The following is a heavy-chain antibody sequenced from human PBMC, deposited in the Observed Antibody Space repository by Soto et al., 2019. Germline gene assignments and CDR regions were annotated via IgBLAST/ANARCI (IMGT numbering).Heavy chain of an antibody. CDR1: GFTSSSFV. D-gene: IGHD3-10*01. J-gene: IGHJ3*02. CDR3: AKERGGLDAFDI. V-gene: IGHV3-30*18. Sequence: QVQLVESGGGVVQPGTSLRLSCAASGFTSSSFVIHWVRQAPGKGLEWLAVISSDGNNQYYADSVKGRFTISRDNSKKTLYLQVTSLRAEDTAVYFCAKERGGLDAFDIWGQGTMVTVS. CDR2: ISSDGNNQ.